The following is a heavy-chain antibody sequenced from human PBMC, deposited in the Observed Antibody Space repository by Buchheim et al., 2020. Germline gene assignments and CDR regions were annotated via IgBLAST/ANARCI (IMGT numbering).Heavy chain of an antibody. CDR2: IFYSGST. Sequence: QVQLQESGPGLVKPSETLSLTCTVSGGSVSSASYHWSWIRQPPGKGLEWIGYIFYSGSTNYNPSLKSRVTISVDTSKNQFSLRPSSVTAADTAVYYCARGYCSTTSCYWVPWGQGTL. CDR1: GGSVSSASYH. J-gene: IGHJ4*02. D-gene: IGHD2-2*01. V-gene: IGHV4-61*01. CDR3: ARGYCSTTSCYWVP.